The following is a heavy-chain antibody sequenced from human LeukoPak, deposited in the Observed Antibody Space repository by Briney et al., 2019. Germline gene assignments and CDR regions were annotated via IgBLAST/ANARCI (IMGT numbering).Heavy chain of an antibody. J-gene: IGHJ5*02. D-gene: IGHD2-15*01. CDR1: GGSISSSSYY. Sequence: SETLSLTCTVSGGSISSSSYYWGWIRQPPGKGLEWIGSIYYSGSTHYNPSLKSRVTISVDTSKNQFSLKLSSVTAADTAVYYCARTVVAASHGFDPWVQGTLVTVSS. CDR3: ARTVVAASHGFDP. CDR2: IYYSGST. V-gene: IGHV4-39*01.